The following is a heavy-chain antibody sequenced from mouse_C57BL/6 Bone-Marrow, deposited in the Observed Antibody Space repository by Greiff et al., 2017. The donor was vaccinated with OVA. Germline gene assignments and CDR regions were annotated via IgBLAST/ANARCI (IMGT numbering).Heavy chain of an antibody. Sequence: EVKLVESGGGLVKPGGSLKLSCAASGFTFSSYAMSWVRQTPEQRLEWVATISDGGSYTYYPDNVKGRFTISRDNAKNNLYLQMSHLKSEDTAMYYGARDDGYYSTSWFAYWGQGTLVTVSA. CDR1: GFTFSSYA. J-gene: IGHJ3*01. CDR3: ARDDGYYSTSWFAY. V-gene: IGHV5-4*01. D-gene: IGHD2-5*01. CDR2: ISDGGSYT.